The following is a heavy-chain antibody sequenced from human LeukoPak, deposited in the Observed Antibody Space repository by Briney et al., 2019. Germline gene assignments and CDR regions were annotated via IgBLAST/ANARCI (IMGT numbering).Heavy chain of an antibody. Sequence: GGSLRLSCAASGFTFSSYWMSWVRQAPGKGLEWVANIKQDGSEKYYVDSVKGRFTISRDNSKNTLYLQMNSLGAEDTAVYYCAKTYCSGGSCYNAEYYFDYWGQGTLVTVSS. V-gene: IGHV3-7*01. CDR1: GFTFSSYW. J-gene: IGHJ4*02. CDR2: IKQDGSEK. D-gene: IGHD2-15*01. CDR3: AKTYCSGGSCYNAEYYFDY.